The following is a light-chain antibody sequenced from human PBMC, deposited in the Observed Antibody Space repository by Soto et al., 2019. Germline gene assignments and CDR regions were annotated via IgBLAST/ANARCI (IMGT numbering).Light chain of an antibody. Sequence: EIVLTQSPATLSLSPGERATLSCSASQSVSSYLAWYQQKLGQAPRLLIYDASNRAIVIAARFSGSVSGTDFTHTISGLEPEEFAVYNCQQRSNWPPKVTFGGATTVEIK. J-gene: IGKJ4*01. CDR2: DAS. V-gene: IGKV3-11*01. CDR3: QQRSNWPPKVT. CDR1: QSVSSY.